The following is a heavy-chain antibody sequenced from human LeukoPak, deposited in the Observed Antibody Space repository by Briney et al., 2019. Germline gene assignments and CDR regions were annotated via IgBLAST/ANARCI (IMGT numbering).Heavy chain of an antibody. J-gene: IGHJ5*02. D-gene: IGHD2-2*01. CDR2: INHSGST. V-gene: IGHV4-34*01. Sequence: SETLSLTCAVYGGSFSGYYWSWIRQPPGKGLEWIGEINHSGSTNYNPSLKSRVTISVDTPKNQFSLKLSSVTAADTAVYYCARPYCSSTSCYGVVSDWFDPWGQGTLVTVSS. CDR3: ARPYCSSTSCYGVVSDWFDP. CDR1: GGSFSGYY.